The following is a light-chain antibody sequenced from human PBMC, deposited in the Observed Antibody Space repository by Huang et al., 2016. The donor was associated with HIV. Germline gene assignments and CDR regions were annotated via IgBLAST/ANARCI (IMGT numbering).Light chain of an antibody. CDR2: DAS. CDR3: QQRYNRVS. J-gene: IGKJ4*01. CDR1: QSINNY. Sequence: EVVLTQSPGTVSLFVGDRVTLSCRASQSINNYLAWYQQKPGQAPRLLIDDASIRPSGIPAKFSGSGSGTDFALTISSLETDDVAVYYCQQRYNRVSFGGGT. V-gene: IGKV3-11*01.